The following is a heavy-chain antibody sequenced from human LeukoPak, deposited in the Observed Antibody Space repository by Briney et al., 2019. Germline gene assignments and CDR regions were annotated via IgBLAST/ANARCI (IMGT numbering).Heavy chain of an antibody. Sequence: SGGSLRLSCAASGFTFSSHSMNWVRQAPGKGLEWVSVISGSGSSTYYADSVKGRFTISRDNSKNTLYLQMNSLRAEDTAVYYCAKQGVDYWGQGTLVTVSS. V-gene: IGHV3-23*01. CDR1: GFTFSSHS. CDR3: AKQGVDY. CDR2: ISGSGSST. J-gene: IGHJ4*02.